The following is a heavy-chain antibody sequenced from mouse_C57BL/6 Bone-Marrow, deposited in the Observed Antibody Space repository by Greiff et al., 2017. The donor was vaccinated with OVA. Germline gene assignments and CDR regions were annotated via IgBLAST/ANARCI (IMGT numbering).Heavy chain of an antibody. CDR3: ARQAYYSNYVDY. J-gene: IGHJ2*01. V-gene: IGHV5-6*01. D-gene: IGHD2-5*01. CDR1: GFTFSSYG. CDR2: ISSGGSYT. Sequence: EVKLVESGGDLVKPGGSLKLSCAASGFTFSSYGLSWVRQTPDKRLEWVATISSGGSYTYYPDSVTGRFTIYRDNAKNTLYLQISSLKSDDTAMYYCARQAYYSNYVDYWGQGTTLTVSS.